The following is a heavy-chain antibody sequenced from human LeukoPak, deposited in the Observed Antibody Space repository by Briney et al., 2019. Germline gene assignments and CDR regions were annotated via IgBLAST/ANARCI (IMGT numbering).Heavy chain of an antibody. V-gene: IGHV4-59*07. Sequence: SDTLSLTCTVSGGSIRSHHWTWIRQAPGKRLEWIGYTFYTGATYYNPSLRSRVTISIDTSNNQFSLQVTSVTPADTAVYYCAKRDRGGWFDPWGQGTLVTVSS. J-gene: IGHJ5*02. D-gene: IGHD1-1*01. CDR2: TFYTGAT. CDR1: GGSIRSHH. CDR3: AKRDRGGWFDP.